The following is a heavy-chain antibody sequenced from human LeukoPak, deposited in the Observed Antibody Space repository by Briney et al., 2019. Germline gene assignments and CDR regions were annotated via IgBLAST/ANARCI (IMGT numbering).Heavy chain of an antibody. J-gene: IGHJ4*02. CDR2: ISYDGSNK. D-gene: IGHD3-10*01. CDR1: GFTFSRYG. Sequence: GGSLRLSCAASGFTFSRYGMHWVRQAPGKGLEWVAVISYDGSNKYYADSVKHRFTISRDNTKNLLYLEMNSLRAEDTAMYFCVRDVGAVRGEVYFDYWGQGTLVTVSS. V-gene: IGHV3-30*03. CDR3: VRDVGAVRGEVYFDY.